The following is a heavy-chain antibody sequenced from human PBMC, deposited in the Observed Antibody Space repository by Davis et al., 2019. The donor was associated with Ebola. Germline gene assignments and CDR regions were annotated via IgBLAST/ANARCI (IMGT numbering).Heavy chain of an antibody. D-gene: IGHD2-15*01. V-gene: IGHV1-3*01. Sequence: ASALVSCNASAYTFSTYAMHWVRQPPGQRLVWLGWINAGNGNTKYSQKFQGRVTITRDTSASTAYMELSSLRSEDTAVYYCARGERIVVVVAATRGGPFDPWGQGTLVTVSS. J-gene: IGHJ5*02. CDR2: INAGNGNT. CDR1: AYTFSTYA. CDR3: ARGERIVVVVAATRGGPFDP.